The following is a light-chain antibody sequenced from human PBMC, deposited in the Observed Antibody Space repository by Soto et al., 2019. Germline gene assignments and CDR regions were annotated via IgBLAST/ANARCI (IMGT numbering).Light chain of an antibody. CDR2: KAS. CDR3: QHYNSYSEA. CDR1: QTISSW. J-gene: IGKJ1*01. V-gene: IGKV1-5*03. Sequence: DIQMTPSPCTLSGSVGDRVTITCWASQTISSWLAWYQQKPGKAPKLLIYKASTLKSGVPSRFSGSGPGTEFTLTISSLQPDDFATFYCQHYNSYSEAFGQGTKVDIK.